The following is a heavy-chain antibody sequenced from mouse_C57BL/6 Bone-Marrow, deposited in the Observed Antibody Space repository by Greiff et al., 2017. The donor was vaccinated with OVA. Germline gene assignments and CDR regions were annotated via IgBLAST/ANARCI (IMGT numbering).Heavy chain of an antibody. CDR3: TSTAQATFDY. D-gene: IGHD3-2*02. Sequence: VHVKQSGAELVRPGASVKLSCTASGFNIKDYYMHWVKQRPEQGLEWIGRIDPEDGDTEYAPKFQGKATMTADTSSNTAYLQLSSLTSEDTAVYYCTSTAQATFDYWGQGTTLTVSS. CDR1: GFNIKDYY. J-gene: IGHJ2*01. CDR2: IDPEDGDT. V-gene: IGHV14-1*01.